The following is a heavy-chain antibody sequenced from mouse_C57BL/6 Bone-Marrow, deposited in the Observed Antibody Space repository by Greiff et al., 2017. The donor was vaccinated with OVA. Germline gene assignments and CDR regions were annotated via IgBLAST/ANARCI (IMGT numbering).Heavy chain of an antibody. CDR2: IYPSDGST. V-gene: IGHV1-85*01. J-gene: IGHJ3*01. CDR3: ARSGDGSSLGWSAY. D-gene: IGHD1-1*01. Sequence: VQLQQSGPELVKPGASVQLSCKASGYTFTSYDINWVKQRPGQGLEWIGWIYPSDGSTKSNEKFKGKATLTVDTSYSTAYMGLHSLTTGESAVYYCARSGDGSSLGWSAYWGQGTLVTGSA. CDR1: GYTFTSYD.